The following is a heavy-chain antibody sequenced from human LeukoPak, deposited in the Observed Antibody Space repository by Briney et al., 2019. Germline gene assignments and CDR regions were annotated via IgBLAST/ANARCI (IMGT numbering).Heavy chain of an antibody. CDR3: ARDGGYCSTTSCYAFY. Sequence: ASVKVSCKASGYTFTSYGISWVRQAPGQGLEWMGWISAYNGNTNYAQKLQGRFTMTRDTSTSPLYMEFSSLTSEDTAVYYCARDGGYCSTTSCYAFYWGQGTPVTVSS. D-gene: IGHD2-2*01. V-gene: IGHV1-18*01. J-gene: IGHJ4*02. CDR1: GYTFTSYG. CDR2: ISAYNGNT.